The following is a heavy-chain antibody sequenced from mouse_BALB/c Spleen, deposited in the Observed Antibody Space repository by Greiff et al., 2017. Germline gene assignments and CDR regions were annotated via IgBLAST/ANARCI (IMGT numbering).Heavy chain of an antibody. CDR3: ARDSHWYFDV. V-gene: IGHV5-15*02. CDR2: ISNLAYSI. Sequence: EVMLVESGGGLVQPGGSRKLSCAASGFTFSDYGMAWVRQAPGKGPEWVAFISNLAYSIYYADTVTGRFTISRENAKNTLYLEMSSLRSEDTAMYYCARDSHWYFDVWGAGTTVTVSS. CDR1: GFTFSDYG. J-gene: IGHJ1*01.